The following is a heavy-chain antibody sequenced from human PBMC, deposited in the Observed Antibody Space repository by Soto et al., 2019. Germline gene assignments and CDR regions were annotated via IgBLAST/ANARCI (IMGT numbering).Heavy chain of an antibody. J-gene: IGHJ4*02. V-gene: IGHV3-74*01. D-gene: IGHD3-22*01. CDR3: ARDGDYYDSSGYQYYFDY. CDR2: INSDGSST. CDR1: GFTFSSYW. Sequence: GGSLRLSCAASGFTFSSYWMHWVRQAPGKGLVWVSRINSDGSSTSYADSVKGRFTISRDNAKNTLYLQMNSLRAEDTAVYYCARDGDYYDSSGYQYYFDYWGQGTLVTVSS.